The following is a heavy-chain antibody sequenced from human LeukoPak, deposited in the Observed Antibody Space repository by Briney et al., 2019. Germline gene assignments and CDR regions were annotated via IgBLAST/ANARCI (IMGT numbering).Heavy chain of an antibody. D-gene: IGHD1-7*01. V-gene: IGHV3-74*01. CDR2: MNSDGSTT. CDR3: ATAGNYRFDN. J-gene: IGHJ4*02. Sequence: GGSLRLSCAASGFTFSTTWLHWVRQTPGEGLGWVSRMNSDGSTTNYADSVKGRFTISRDNAKSTLYLQMNNLRVEDTAVYYCATAGNYRFDNWGQGTLVTVSP. CDR1: GFTFSTTW.